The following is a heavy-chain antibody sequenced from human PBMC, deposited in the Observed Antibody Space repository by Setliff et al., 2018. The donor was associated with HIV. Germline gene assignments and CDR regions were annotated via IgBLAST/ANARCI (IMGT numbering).Heavy chain of an antibody. D-gene: IGHD3-3*01. Sequence: SETLSLTCTVSGGSISSYYWSWIRQPPGKGLEWIGYIYIDGTPNYNPSLASRVTISMVPSKNQFSLDLSSVTAADTAKYYCARAKTIGVSAVFFDPWGQGRPVTVSS. J-gene: IGHJ5*02. CDR2: IYIDGTP. V-gene: IGHV4-4*08. CDR1: GGSISSYY. CDR3: ARAKTIGVSAVFFDP.